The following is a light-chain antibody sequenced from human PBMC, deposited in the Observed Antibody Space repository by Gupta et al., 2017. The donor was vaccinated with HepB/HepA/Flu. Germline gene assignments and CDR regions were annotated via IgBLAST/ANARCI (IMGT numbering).Light chain of an antibody. Sequence: DVVMTQSPLFLAVTPGEPASISCRSSESLLHYNGNTYLDWYLQKPGQSPQLLIYVASTRASGVPERFSGSGAGTDFTLKISRVEAEDVGVYYCMQGTRGVTFGGGTKVEI. V-gene: IGKV2-28*01. CDR2: VAS. CDR3: MQGTRGVT. CDR1: ESLLHYNGNTY. J-gene: IGKJ4*01.